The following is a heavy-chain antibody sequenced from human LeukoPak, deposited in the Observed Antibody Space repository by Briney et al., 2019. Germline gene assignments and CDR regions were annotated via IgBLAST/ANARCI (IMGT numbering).Heavy chain of an antibody. V-gene: IGHV3-53*01. J-gene: IGHJ4*02. CDR1: GFTVSSNY. CDR2: IYSGGST. Sequence: GGSLRLSCAASGFTVSSNYMSWVRQAPGKGLEWVSVIYSGGSTYYADSVKGRFTISRDNSKNTLYLKMNSLRAEDTAVYYCARHYYYDSSGYWALYWGQGTLVTVSS. D-gene: IGHD3-22*01. CDR3: ARHYYYDSSGYWALY.